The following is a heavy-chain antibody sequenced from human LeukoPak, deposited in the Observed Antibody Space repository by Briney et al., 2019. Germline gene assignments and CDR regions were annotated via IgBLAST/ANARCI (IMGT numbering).Heavy chain of an antibody. CDR2: INHSGST. V-gene: IGHV4-34*01. CDR3: ARGVRLQRSSYNWFDP. D-gene: IGHD6-6*01. CDR1: GGSFSGYY. Sequence: SETLSLTCAVYGGSFSGYYWSWIRQPPGKGLEWIGEINHSGSTNYNPSLKSRVTISVDTSKNQFSLKLSSVTAADTAVYYCARGVRLQRSSYNWFDPWAREPWSPSPQ. J-gene: IGHJ5*02.